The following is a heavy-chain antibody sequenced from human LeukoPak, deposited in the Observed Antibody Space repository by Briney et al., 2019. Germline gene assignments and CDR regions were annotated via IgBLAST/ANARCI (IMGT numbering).Heavy chain of an antibody. J-gene: IGHJ3*02. CDR1: GGSISSGGYY. V-gene: IGHV4-31*03. CDR3: ARGDSSGYYYSTDAFDI. D-gene: IGHD3-22*01. CDR2: IYYSGST. Sequence: TLSLTCTVSGGSISSGGYYWSWIRQHPGKGLESIGYIYYSGSTYYNPSLKSRVTISVDTSKNQFSLKLSSVTAADTAVYYCARGDSSGYYYSTDAFDIWGQGTMVTVSS.